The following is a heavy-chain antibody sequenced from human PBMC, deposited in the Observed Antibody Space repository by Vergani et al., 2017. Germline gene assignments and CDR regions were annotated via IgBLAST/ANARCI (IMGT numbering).Heavy chain of an antibody. J-gene: IGHJ6*03. CDR1: GFTFSSYW. V-gene: IGHV3-7*01. CDR3: ARIGNYYYYYMDG. Sequence: EVQLVESGGGLVQPGGSLRLSCAASGFTFSSYWMSWVRQAPGKGLEWVANIKQDGSEKYYVDSVKGRFTNSRDNAKNSLYLQMNSLRAEDTAVYYCARIGNYYYYYMDGWGKGTTVTVSS. D-gene: IGHD1-26*01. CDR2: IKQDGSEK.